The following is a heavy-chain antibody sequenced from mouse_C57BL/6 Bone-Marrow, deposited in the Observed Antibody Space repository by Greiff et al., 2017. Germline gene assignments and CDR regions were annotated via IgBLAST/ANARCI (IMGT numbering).Heavy chain of an antibody. J-gene: IGHJ2*01. CDR3: AYYYGSSYLYYFDY. CDR2: ISYDGSN. V-gene: IGHV3-6*01. D-gene: IGHD1-1*01. Sequence: EVHLVESGPGLVKPSQSLSLTCSVTGYSITSGYYWNWIRQFPGNKLEWMGYISYDGSNNYNPSLKNRISITRDTSKNQFFLKLNSVTTEDTATYYCAYYYGSSYLYYFDYWGQGTTLTVSS. CDR1: GYSITSGYY.